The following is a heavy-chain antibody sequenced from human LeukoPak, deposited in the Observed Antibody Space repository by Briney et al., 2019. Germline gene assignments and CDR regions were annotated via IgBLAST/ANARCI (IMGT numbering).Heavy chain of an antibody. CDR3: ARDYSGSYYVNFDY. CDR1: GYTFTSYG. V-gene: IGHV1-18*01. Sequence: ASVKVSCKASGYTFTSYGISWVRQAPGQGLEWMGWISAYNGNTNYAQKLQGRVTMTTDTSTSTAYMELRSLRPDDTAVYYCARDYSGSYYVNFDYWGQGTLVTVSS. D-gene: IGHD1-26*01. J-gene: IGHJ4*02. CDR2: ISAYNGNT.